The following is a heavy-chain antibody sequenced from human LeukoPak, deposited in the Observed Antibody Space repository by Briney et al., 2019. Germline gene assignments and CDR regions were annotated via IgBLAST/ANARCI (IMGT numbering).Heavy chain of an antibody. D-gene: IGHD6-19*01. CDR2: ITGNGGTT. CDR3: AKGFAVAAYFDY. Sequence: PGGSLRLSCAAAGFSFSSYSMNWVRQAPGKGLEWVSGITGNGGTTYYADSVKGRFTISRDNSKNTLYLQLNSMRAEDTAIYYCAKGFAVAAYFDYWGQGTLITVSS. J-gene: IGHJ4*02. V-gene: IGHV3-23*01. CDR1: GFSFSSYS.